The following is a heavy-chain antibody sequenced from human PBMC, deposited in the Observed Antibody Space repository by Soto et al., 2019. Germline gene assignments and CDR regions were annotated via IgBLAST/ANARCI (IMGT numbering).Heavy chain of an antibody. CDR2: IIWNSAYI. CDR1: GFTFDDYA. J-gene: IGHJ4*02. D-gene: IGHD6-19*01. V-gene: IGHV3-9*01. Sequence: EVQLVESGGGLVQPGGSLRLSCAVSGFTFDDYAMHWVRQAPGKGLEWVAGIIWNSAYIVYADSVKGRFTISRDNAKNSLYLQMNSLRAEDTALSYCVKDSTVSGVRQGLDFWGRGTLVTVSS. CDR3: VKDSTVSGVRQGLDF.